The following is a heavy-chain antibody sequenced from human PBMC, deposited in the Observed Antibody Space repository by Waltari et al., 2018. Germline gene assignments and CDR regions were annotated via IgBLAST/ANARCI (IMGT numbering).Heavy chain of an antibody. Sequence: EVQLVESGGGLVQPGGSLSLSFSASGFIFSRFWLHWVRQVTGKGLVGVSRIDEYGGIIDYADSVRGRFTISRDNAKNTLFLEMNSLRADDTGLYYCTIDIGGYASTWGQGTLVAVSS. CDR2: IDEYGGII. J-gene: IGHJ5*02. D-gene: IGHD6-13*01. CDR1: GFIFSRFW. V-gene: IGHV3-74*01. CDR3: TIDIGGYAST.